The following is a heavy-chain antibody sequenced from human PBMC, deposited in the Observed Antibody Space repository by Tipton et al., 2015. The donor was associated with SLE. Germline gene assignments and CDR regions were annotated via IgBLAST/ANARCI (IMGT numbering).Heavy chain of an antibody. Sequence: GSLRLSCAASGFMFSAYAMNWVRQPPGKGLEWVASISGSGGSTYYADSVKGRFTISRDISQNTLYLQMNSLRDEDTAIYYCAKIPLSAYYFDYWGQGTLVTVSS. J-gene: IGHJ4*02. V-gene: IGHV3-23*01. CDR1: GFMFSAYA. D-gene: IGHD3-3*02. CDR2: ISGSGGST. CDR3: AKIPLSAYYFDY.